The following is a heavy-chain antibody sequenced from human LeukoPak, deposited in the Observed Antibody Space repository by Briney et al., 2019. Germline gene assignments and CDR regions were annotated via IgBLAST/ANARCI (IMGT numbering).Heavy chain of an antibody. CDR3: ARGPRASPYRLVWFDP. D-gene: IGHD2-2*01. CDR1: GGSFSGYY. J-gene: IGHJ5*02. V-gene: IGHV4-34*01. CDR2: INHSGST. Sequence: SETLSLTCAVYGGSFSGYYWSWIRQPPGKGLEWIGEINHSGSTNYNPSLKSRVTISVDTSKNQFSLKLSSVTAADTAVYYCARGPRASPYRLVWFDPWGQGTLVTVSS.